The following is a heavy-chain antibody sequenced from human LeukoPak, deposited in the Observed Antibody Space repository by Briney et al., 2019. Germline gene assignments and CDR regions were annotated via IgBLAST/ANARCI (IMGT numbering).Heavy chain of an antibody. V-gene: IGHV3-23*01. CDR2: ISNSGGTI. J-gene: IGHJ4*02. CDR1: GFTFSKYA. Sequence: GGSLRLSCAASGFTFSKYAMSWVRQAPGEGLEWVSAISNSGGTIHYADSVKGRFTISRDNSKNTLYLQMNSLTAQDTAVYHCAKGKGTGSYYYFDYWGQGTLVIVSS. CDR3: AKGKGTGSYYYFDY. D-gene: IGHD1-26*01.